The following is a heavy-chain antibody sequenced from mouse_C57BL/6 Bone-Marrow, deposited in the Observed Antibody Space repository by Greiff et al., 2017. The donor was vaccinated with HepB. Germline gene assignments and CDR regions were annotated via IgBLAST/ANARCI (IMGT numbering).Heavy chain of an antibody. J-gene: IGHJ2*01. Sequence: VHLVESGAELVRPGASVTLSCKASGYTFTDYEMHWVKQTPVHGLEWIGAIDPETGGTAYNQKFKGKAILTADKSSSTAYMELRSLTSEDSAVYYCTRSRYYGSSYYFDYWGQGTTLTVSS. CDR2: IDPETGGT. CDR1: GYTFTDYE. CDR3: TRSRYYGSSYYFDY. V-gene: IGHV1-15*01. D-gene: IGHD1-1*01.